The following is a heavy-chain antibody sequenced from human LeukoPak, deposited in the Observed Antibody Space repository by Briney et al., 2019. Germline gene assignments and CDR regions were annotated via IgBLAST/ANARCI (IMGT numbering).Heavy chain of an antibody. V-gene: IGHV1-69*13. J-gene: IGHJ5*02. D-gene: IGHD3-3*01. CDR2: IIPIFGTA. Sequence: SVKVSYKASGGTFSSYAISWVRQAPGQGLEWMGGIIPIFGTANYAQKFQGRVTITADESTSTAYMELSSLRSEDTAVYYCASGKITIFGVATRLNWFDPWGQGTLVTVSS. CDR3: ASGKITIFGVATRLNWFDP. CDR1: GGTFSSYA.